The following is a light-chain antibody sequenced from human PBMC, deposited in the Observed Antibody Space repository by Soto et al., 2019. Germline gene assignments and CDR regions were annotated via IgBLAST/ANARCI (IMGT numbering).Light chain of an antibody. CDR3: QQHYNTPRT. CDR2: TTS. Sequence: NQITHCPSSLSSSVGDRGTITCRTSQPISDYLNWYQQKPGKAPTLLIYTTSNLQSGVPSRFSGSGSATHFTLTISSLQPEDFATYYCQQHYNTPRTFGQGTKVDIK. V-gene: IGKV1-39*01. CDR1: QPISDY. J-gene: IGKJ1*01.